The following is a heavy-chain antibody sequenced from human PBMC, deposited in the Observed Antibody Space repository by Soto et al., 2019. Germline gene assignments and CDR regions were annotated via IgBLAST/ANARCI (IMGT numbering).Heavy chain of an antibody. V-gene: IGHV1-46*03. Sequence: ASVKVSCKASGYAFTSYYIHWVRQAPGQGLEWMGIINPSGGSTSYAQKFQGRVTMTRDTSTSTVYMELSSLRSEDTAVYYCAREDIVATPGDYWGQGTLVTVSS. CDR2: INPSGGST. D-gene: IGHD5-12*01. CDR1: GYAFTSYY. J-gene: IGHJ4*02. CDR3: AREDIVATPGDY.